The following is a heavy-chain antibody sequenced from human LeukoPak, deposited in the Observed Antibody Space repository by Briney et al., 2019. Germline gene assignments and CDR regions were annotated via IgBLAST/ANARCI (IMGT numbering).Heavy chain of an antibody. V-gene: IGHV4-34*01. CDR2: ISQSGS. Sequence: SETLSLTCGIYGGSFSPYYWSWIRQPPGKGLEWIGEISQSGSSYNPSLKSRVTISVDTSKNQFSLKLSSVTAADTAVYYCARDFNYYGSSGYQRGFDPWGQGTLVTVSS. CDR3: ARDFNYYGSSGYQRGFDP. J-gene: IGHJ5*02. D-gene: IGHD3-22*01. CDR1: GGSFSPYY.